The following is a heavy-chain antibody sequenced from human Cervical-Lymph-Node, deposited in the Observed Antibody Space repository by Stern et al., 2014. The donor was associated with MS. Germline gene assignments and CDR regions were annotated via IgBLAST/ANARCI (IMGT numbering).Heavy chain of an antibody. CDR2: VVGFNGDT. Sequence: QMQLVQSGPEVKKPGTSVKVSCKSSGITFSQSAVQWLRQARGQGLEWIGGVVGFNGDTNYAQSFQERVTITRDMSTSTVYMELRSLRSEDTAVYYCASERYTYYDDQRPPGGFGPWGQGTLVTVSS. J-gene: IGHJ5*02. CDR1: GITFSQSA. V-gene: IGHV1-58*03. D-gene: IGHD5-18*01. CDR3: ASERYTYYDDQRPPGGFGP.